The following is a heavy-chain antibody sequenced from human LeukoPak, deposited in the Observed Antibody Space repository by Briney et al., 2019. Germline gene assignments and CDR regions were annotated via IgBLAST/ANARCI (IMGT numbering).Heavy chain of an antibody. V-gene: IGHV4-34*01. J-gene: IGHJ4*02. CDR1: GGSFSGYY. CDR3: ARGLKAARPFDY. CDR2: INHSGST. Sequence: PSETLSLTCAVYGGSFSGYYWSWIRQPPGKGLEWIGEINHSGSTNYNPSLKSRVTISVDTSKNQFSLKLSSVTAADMAVYYCARGLKAARPFDYWGQGTLVTVSS. D-gene: IGHD6-6*01.